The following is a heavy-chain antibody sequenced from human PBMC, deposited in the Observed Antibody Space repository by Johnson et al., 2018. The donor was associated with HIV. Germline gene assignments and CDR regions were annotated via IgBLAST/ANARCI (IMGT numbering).Heavy chain of an antibody. J-gene: IGHJ3*02. CDR2: TAHDESIT. D-gene: IGHD1-7*01. CDR3: AKDVGDGGGTTHDACEI. CDR1: GFTFANYG. Sequence: QVQLVESGGGVVQPGESLRLSCAASGFTFANYGMHWVRQAPGKGLEWVAFTAHDESITHYADSVKGRFTISRDNSRNTLYLTLNSLRAEDTAVYYCAKDVGDGGGTTHDACEIWGQGTMVTVSS. V-gene: IGHV3-30*02.